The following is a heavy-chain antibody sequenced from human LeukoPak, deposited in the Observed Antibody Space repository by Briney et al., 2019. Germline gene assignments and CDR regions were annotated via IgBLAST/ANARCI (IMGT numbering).Heavy chain of an antibody. V-gene: IGHV3-23*01. J-gene: IGHJ4*02. Sequence: QPGGSLRLSCAASGFTFSSYAMCCVRQAAGEGLECVSAISGSGGSTYYADSVKGRFTISRDNSKNTLYLQMNSLRAEDTAVYYCAKDMVLWFGEYDYWGQGTLVTVSS. CDR3: AKDMVLWFGEYDY. CDR1: GFTFSSYA. CDR2: ISGSGGST. D-gene: IGHD3-10*01.